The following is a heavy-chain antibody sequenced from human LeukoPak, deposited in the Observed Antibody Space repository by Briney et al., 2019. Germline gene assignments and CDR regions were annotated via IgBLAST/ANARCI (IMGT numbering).Heavy chain of an antibody. D-gene: IGHD3-22*01. CDR3: ASRITMIVGDAFDI. Sequence: GGSLRLSCAASGFTFSSYEMNWVRQAPGKGLEWISYISASGTITHYADSVEGRFTISRDNAKNSLYLQMNSLRAEDTAVYYCASRITMIVGDAFDIWGQGTMVTVSS. CDR1: GFTFSSYE. V-gene: IGHV3-48*03. CDR2: ISASGTIT. J-gene: IGHJ3*02.